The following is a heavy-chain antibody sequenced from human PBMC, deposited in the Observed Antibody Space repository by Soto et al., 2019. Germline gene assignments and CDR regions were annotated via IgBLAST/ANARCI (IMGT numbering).Heavy chain of an antibody. Sequence: QVQLVESGGGVVQPGRSLRLSCTASGFSFRTYAMHWVRQAPGKGLECVAVISYDGRNEYYADSVKSRFTISRDNSKHMLYLEMNSLTTEDTAVYYCAEDRGGGSYWGQGVMVTVSS. CDR1: GFSFRTYA. CDR2: ISYDGRNE. CDR3: AEDRGGGSY. J-gene: IGHJ4*02. V-gene: IGHV3-30*04. D-gene: IGHD3-16*01.